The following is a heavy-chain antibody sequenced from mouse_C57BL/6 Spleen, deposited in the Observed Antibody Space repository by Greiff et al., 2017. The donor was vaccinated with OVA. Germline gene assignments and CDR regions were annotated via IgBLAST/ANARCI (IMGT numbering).Heavy chain of an antibody. CDR3: ARNLLLRDYAMDY. CDR2: IYPGGGDT. J-gene: IGHJ4*01. CDR1: GYAFSSSW. V-gene: IGHV1-82*01. D-gene: IGHD1-1*01. Sequence: QVQLQQSGPELVKPGASVKISCKASGYAFSSSWMNWVKQRPGQGLEWIGRIYPGGGDTNYNGKFKGKATLTADKSSSTAYMQLSSLTSEDSAVYYCARNLLLRDYAMDYWGQGTSVTVSS.